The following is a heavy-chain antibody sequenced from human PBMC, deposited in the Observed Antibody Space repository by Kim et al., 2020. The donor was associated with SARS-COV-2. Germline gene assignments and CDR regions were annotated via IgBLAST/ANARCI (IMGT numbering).Heavy chain of an antibody. CDR2: ISDRGNT. D-gene: IGHD3-10*01. Sequence: SETLSLTCTVSGGSISSGGYYWSWIRQLPGRGLEWIGYISDRGNTSYNPSLKSRLTISVDTSKNPFSLKLSSVTAADTAMYYCASGLTAGTGGMDVWGEG. CDR3: ASGLTAGTGGMDV. J-gene: IGHJ6*02. V-gene: IGHV4-31*03. CDR1: GGSISSGGYY.